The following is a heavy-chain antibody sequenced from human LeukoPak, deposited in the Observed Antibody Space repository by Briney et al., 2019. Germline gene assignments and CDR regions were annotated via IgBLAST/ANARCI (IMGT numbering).Heavy chain of an antibody. V-gene: IGHV5-51*01. CDR1: GNSFTSYL. Sequence: RGASLKTCCKGSGNSFTSYLIGWVRQMPGKGLEWRGINYPGDSDNRYSRSFQGQVTISADKSISTAYLQWSSLKASDTAMYYCARLFTAAAGGATDFDYWGQGSLVTVSS. CDR2: NYPGDSDN. CDR3: ARLFTAAAGGATDFDY. J-gene: IGHJ4*02. D-gene: IGHD6-13*01.